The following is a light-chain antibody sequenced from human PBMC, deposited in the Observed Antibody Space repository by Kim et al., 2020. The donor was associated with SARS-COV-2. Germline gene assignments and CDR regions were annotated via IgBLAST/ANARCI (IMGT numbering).Light chain of an antibody. CDR2: HAS. CDR1: QTIGTD. V-gene: IGKV3-11*01. Sequence: EIVMTQSPATVSLSPGERATLSCRASQTIGTDLAWYQQKAGQAPRLLIYHASKRATGIPARFSGSGSGTDFTLTISSLESEDFAVYFCQQRSHWVTFGGGTKVDIK. CDR3: QQRSHWVT. J-gene: IGKJ4*01.